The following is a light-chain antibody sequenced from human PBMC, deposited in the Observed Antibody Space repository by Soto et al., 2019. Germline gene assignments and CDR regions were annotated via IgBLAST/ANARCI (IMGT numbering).Light chain of an antibody. J-gene: IGKJ5*01. CDR2: GAS. V-gene: IGKV3-20*01. Sequence: EIVFTQSPGTPSLSPGERATLSCRASQSVSSSYLAWYQQKPGQAPRLLIYGASSRATGIPDRFSGSGSGTDFTLTISRLEPEDFAVYYCQQYGSSITFGQGTRLEIK. CDR1: QSVSSSY. CDR3: QQYGSSIT.